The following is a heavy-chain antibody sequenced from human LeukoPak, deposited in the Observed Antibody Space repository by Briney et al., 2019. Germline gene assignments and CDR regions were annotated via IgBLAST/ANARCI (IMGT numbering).Heavy chain of an antibody. CDR1: GGSFSGYC. D-gene: IGHD3-9*01. CDR2: INHSGST. V-gene: IGHV4-34*01. Sequence: SETLSLTCAVYGGSFSGYCWSWVRQPPGKGLEWIGEINHSGSTNYNPSLKSRVTISVDRSKNQFSLKLSSVTAADTAVYYCARGQTGLGLDYWGQGTLVTVSS. CDR3: ARGQTGLGLDY. J-gene: IGHJ4*02.